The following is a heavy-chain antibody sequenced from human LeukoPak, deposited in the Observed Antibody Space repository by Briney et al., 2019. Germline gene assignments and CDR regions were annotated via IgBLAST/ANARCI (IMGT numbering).Heavy chain of an antibody. D-gene: IGHD2-8*01. CDR3: ARGLGVAPFDY. J-gene: IGHJ4*02. CDR1: GGSFSGYY. Sequence: PSETLSLTCAVYGGSFSGYYWSWIRQPPGKGLEWIGEINHSGSTNYNPSLKSRVTISVDTSKNQFSLKLSSVTAADTAVYYCARGLGVAPFDYWGQGTLVTVSS. CDR2: INHSGST. V-gene: IGHV4-34*01.